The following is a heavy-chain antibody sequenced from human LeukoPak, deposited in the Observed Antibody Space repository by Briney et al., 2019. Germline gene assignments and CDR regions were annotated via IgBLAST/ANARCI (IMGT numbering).Heavy chain of an antibody. CDR3: ARDLLNEGNHLDY. CDR1: GGSMSSGDYY. D-gene: IGHD4-23*01. V-gene: IGHV4-30-4*01. J-gene: IGHJ4*02. Sequence: PSQTLSLTCTVSGGSMSSGDYYRSWIRQPPGKGLEWIGYIYYSGSTYYNPSLKSRVTVSVDTSKNQFSLKLSSVTAADTAVYYCARDLLNEGNHLDYWGQGTLVTVSS. CDR2: IYYSGST.